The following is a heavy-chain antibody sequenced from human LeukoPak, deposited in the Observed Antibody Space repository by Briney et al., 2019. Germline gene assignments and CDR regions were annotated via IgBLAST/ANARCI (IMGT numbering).Heavy chain of an antibody. CDR1: RFTFTTYG. CDR3: ARERYSSGWYAFDI. V-gene: IGHV3-30*02. J-gene: IGHJ3*02. CDR2: IRYDGNNK. D-gene: IGHD6-19*01. Sequence: GGSLRLSCAASRFTFTTYGMHWVRQAPGKGLEWVAFIRYDGNNKYYADSVKGRFTISRDNSKNTLYLQMNSLRAEDTAVYYCARERYSSGWYAFDIWGQGTMVTVSS.